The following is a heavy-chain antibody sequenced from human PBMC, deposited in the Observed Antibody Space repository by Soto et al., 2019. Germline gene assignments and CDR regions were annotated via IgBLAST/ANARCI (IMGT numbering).Heavy chain of an antibody. Sequence: KVSCKGSGYSFTSYWIGWVRQMPGKGLEWMGIIYPGDSDTRYSPSFQGQVTISADKSISTAYLQWSSLKASDTAMYYCARSNCGGDCYLVSDAFDIWGQGTMVTVSS. V-gene: IGHV5-51*01. CDR3: ARSNCGGDCYLVSDAFDI. D-gene: IGHD2-21*01. CDR2: IYPGDSDT. J-gene: IGHJ3*02. CDR1: GYSFTSYW.